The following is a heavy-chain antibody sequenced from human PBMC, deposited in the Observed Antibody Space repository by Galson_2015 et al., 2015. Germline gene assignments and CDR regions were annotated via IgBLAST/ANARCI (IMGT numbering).Heavy chain of an antibody. CDR3: ARPLTTVTPYFDY. J-gene: IGHJ4*02. Sequence: ETLSLTCTVSGDFVSSGSYFWSWIRQPPGKGLEWIGYIYYSGSTNYNPSLKSRVTISVDTSKNQFSLKLTSVTAADTAVYYCARPLTTVTPYFDYWGQGTLVTVSS. D-gene: IGHD4-17*01. CDR2: IYYSGST. CDR1: GDFVSSGSYF. V-gene: IGHV4-61*01.